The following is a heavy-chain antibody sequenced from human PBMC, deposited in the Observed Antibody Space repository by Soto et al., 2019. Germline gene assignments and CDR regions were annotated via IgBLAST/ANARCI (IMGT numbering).Heavy chain of an antibody. CDR3: ARSPLPVHDFGSGYYYYYGMDV. D-gene: IGHD3-3*01. J-gene: IGHJ6*02. Sequence: GGSLRLSCAASGFTFSSYWMSWVRQAPGKGLEWVANIKQDGSEKYYVDSVKGRFTISRDNAKNSLYLQMNSLRAEDTAVYYCARSPLPVHDFGSGYYYYYGMDVWGQGTTVTVSS. CDR1: GFTFSSYW. V-gene: IGHV3-7*01. CDR2: IKQDGSEK.